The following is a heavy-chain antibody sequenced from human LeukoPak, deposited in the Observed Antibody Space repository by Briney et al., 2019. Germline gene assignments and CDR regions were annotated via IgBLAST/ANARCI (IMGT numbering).Heavy chain of an antibody. CDR3: ARSRKSVLRYFDWLTRYSYGYDYFDY. CDR1: GYTFTGYY. V-gene: IGHV1-2*02. CDR2: INPNSGGT. D-gene: IGHD3-9*01. J-gene: IGHJ4*02. Sequence: ASVKVSCKASGYTFTGYYMHWVRQAPGQGLEWMGWINPNSGGTNYAQKFQGRVTMTRDTSISTAYMELSRLRSDDTAVYYCARSRKSVLRYFDWLTRYSYGYDYFDYWGQGTLVTVSS.